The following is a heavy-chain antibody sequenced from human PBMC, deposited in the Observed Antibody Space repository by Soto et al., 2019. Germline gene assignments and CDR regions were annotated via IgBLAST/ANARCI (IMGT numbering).Heavy chain of an antibody. CDR1: GGTFSSYR. D-gene: IGHD6-13*01. Sequence: QVQLVQSGAEVQKSGSSVKVSCKASGGTFSSYRINWVRQAPGQGLEWVGGIVPIRRTPDYSQKFQGRVTITADESARTAYMELRSLKSQDTAFYYCARDSGAKLSSSWGQGTLVTVSS. V-gene: IGHV1-69*01. CDR3: ARDSGAKLSSS. CDR2: IVPIRRTP. J-gene: IGHJ4*02.